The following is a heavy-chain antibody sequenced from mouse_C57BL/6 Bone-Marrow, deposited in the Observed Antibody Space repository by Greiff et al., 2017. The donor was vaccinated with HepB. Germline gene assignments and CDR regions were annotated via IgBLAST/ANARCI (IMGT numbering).Heavy chain of an antibody. CDR1: GYTFTSYW. CDR2: INPTDGDT. J-gene: IGHJ3*01. Sequence: QVQLQQPGAELVKPGASVKLSCKASGYTFTSYWMHWVKQRPGQGLEWIGNINPTDGDTNYNEKFKGKATLTVDKSSSTAYMQLSSLTSEDSAVYYCARGDDYGGIDYWGQGTPVTVSA. V-gene: IGHV1-53*01. CDR3: ARGDDYGGIDY. D-gene: IGHD1-2*01.